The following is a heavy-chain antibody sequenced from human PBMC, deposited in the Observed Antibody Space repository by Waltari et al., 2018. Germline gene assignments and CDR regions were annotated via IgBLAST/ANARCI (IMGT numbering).Heavy chain of an antibody. CDR3: VRDSGSYSPFDY. CDR1: GYRFYSYW. D-gene: IGHD1-26*01. Sequence: EVQLVQSGAEVNKPGESLRISCKGSGYRFYSYWISWVRQMPGKGLEWMGKIDPSDSETNYSPSFQGHVTISADKSISTAYLQWSSLKASDTAIYYCVRDSGSYSPFDYWGQGTLVTVSS. J-gene: IGHJ4*02. V-gene: IGHV5-10-1*03. CDR2: IDPSDSET.